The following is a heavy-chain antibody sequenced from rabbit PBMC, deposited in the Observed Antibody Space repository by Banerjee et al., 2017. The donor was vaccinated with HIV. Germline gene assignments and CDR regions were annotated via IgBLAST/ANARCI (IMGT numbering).Heavy chain of an antibody. D-gene: IGHD6-1*01. J-gene: IGHJ4*01. Sequence: QEQLVESGGGLVKPEGSLTLTCKASGFDLSSYYFICWVRQAPGKGLEWIACIYTSSGSTYYASWAKGRFTISKTSSTTVTLQMTSLTAADTATYFCARDVVAGDGYALWGPGTL. CDR2: IYTSSGST. CDR3: ARDVVAGDGYAL. CDR1: GFDLSSYYF. V-gene: IGHV1S45*01.